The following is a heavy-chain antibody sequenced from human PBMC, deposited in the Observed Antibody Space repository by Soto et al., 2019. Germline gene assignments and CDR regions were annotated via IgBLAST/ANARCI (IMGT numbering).Heavy chain of an antibody. Sequence: ASVKVSCKTSGGTFSNDIITWARQAPGQGLEWMGRIIPLLDIANYAQKFQGRVTITADKSTGTAYMELNSLRSEDTAVYYCARDSPIGSTFSGYDAIDYWGQGTLVTVSS. CDR1: GGTFSNDI. CDR3: ARDSPIGSTFSGYDAIDY. V-gene: IGHV1-69*04. J-gene: IGHJ4*02. CDR2: IIPLLDIA. D-gene: IGHD5-12*01.